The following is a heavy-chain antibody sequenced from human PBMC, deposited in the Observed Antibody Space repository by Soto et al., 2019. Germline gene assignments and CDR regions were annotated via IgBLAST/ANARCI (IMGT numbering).Heavy chain of an antibody. D-gene: IGHD3-10*01. V-gene: IGHV3-30*18. Sequence: ESGGGVVQPGRSLRLSCSASGFPFSTYGMHWVRQAPGKGLEWVAVISYDGSHKYYADSVKGRFTISRDNSKNMVYLEINRPTTEDTARSYCAKKDITLVREVVISATVYPYDHHGLDFWGRGPTVTVS. J-gene: IGHJ6*02. CDR2: ISYDGSHK. CDR1: GFPFSTYG. CDR3: AKKDITLVREVVISATVYPYDHHGLDF.